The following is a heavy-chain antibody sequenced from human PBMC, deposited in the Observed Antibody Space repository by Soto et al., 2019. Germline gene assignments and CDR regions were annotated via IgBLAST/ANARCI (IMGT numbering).Heavy chain of an antibody. CDR3: ARAPYYYGSGSYMIDY. J-gene: IGHJ4*02. CDR2: IYHSGST. V-gene: IGHV4-4*02. Sequence: KPSETLSLTCAVSGGSISRSNWWSWVRQPPGKGLEWIGEIYHSGSTNYNPSLKSRVAISVDKSKNQFSLKLSSVTAADTAVYYCARAPYYYGSGSYMIDYWGQGTLVTVSS. CDR1: GGSISRSNW. D-gene: IGHD3-10*01.